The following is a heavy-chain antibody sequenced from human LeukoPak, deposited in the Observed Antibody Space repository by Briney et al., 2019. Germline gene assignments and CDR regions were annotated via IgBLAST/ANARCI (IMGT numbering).Heavy chain of an antibody. J-gene: IGHJ6*03. Sequence: GGSLRLSCAASGFTFSRYAMSWVRPAPGKGLEWVSDVSGSGGSTKYADSVKGRFTISRDNSKNTLHLQMNSLRAEDTAAYYCAKDSDYGGYAYMDVWGKGTTVTVSS. D-gene: IGHD4-23*01. CDR1: GFTFSRYA. V-gene: IGHV3-23*01. CDR3: AKDSDYGGYAYMDV. CDR2: VSGSGGST.